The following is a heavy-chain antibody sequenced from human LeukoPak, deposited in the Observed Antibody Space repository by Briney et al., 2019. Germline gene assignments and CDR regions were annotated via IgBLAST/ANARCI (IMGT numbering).Heavy chain of an antibody. Sequence: SETLSLTCTVSGGSIGSSSYYWGWVRQPPGKGLEWIGTIFYTGNIDYNPSLKSRVTISVDTSKNQFSLKLSSVTAADTAVYYCARVGDYYDSSGYHDYWGQGTLVTVSS. CDR2: IFYTGNI. CDR3: ARVGDYYDSSGYHDY. D-gene: IGHD3-22*01. V-gene: IGHV4-39*07. J-gene: IGHJ4*02. CDR1: GGSIGSSSYY.